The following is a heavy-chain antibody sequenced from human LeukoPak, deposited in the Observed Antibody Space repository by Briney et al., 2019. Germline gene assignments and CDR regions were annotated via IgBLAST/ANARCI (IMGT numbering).Heavy chain of an antibody. Sequence: PGGSLRLSCAASGFTFSSYVMSWVRQAPGKGLEWVSGISWNSGSIGYADSVKGRFTISRDNAKNSLYLQMNSLRAEDTALYYCAKDKADGMDVWGQGTTVTVSS. CDR3: AKDKADGMDV. CDR1: GFTFSSYV. CDR2: ISWNSGSI. V-gene: IGHV3-9*01. J-gene: IGHJ6*02. D-gene: IGHD6-13*01.